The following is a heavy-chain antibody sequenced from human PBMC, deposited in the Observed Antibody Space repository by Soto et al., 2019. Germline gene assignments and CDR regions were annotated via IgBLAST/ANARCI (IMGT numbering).Heavy chain of an antibody. V-gene: IGHV1-69*06. CDR2: IIPIFGTA. Sequence: GASVKVSCKASGGTFSSYAISWVRQAPGQGLEWMGGIIPIFGTANYAQKFQGRVTITADKSTSTAYMELSSLRSEDTAVYYCARAPYYDFWSGYFDYWGQGTLVTV. CDR3: ARAPYYDFWSGYFDY. J-gene: IGHJ4*02. CDR1: GGTFSSYA. D-gene: IGHD3-3*01.